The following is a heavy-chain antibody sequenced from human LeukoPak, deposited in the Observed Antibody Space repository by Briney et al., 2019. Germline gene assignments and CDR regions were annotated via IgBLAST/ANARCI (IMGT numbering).Heavy chain of an antibody. Sequence: PSETLSLTCSVSGVSVCNFYWNWLGQSPGKGREWMGCVFHGGNVNSNPSLRSGLRMSLDTSRNRVSLKLSFVTPADTAVYYCARGTVSGVLTPNSFQRWGRGTPVTVSS. CDR1: GVSVCNFY. CDR2: VFHGGNV. V-gene: IGHV4-59*02. J-gene: IGHJ1*01. CDR3: ARGTVSGVLTPNSFQR. D-gene: IGHD3-3*01.